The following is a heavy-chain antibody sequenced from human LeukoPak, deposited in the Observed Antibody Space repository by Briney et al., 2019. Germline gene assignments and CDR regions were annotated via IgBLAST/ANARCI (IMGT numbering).Heavy chain of an antibody. CDR1: GFTLSSYA. CDR2: ITRSSSYI. Sequence: PGGSLRLSCVASGFTLSSYAVSWVRQAPGKGLEWVSSITRSSSYINYADSVRGRFTISRDNAKNSLYLQMNSLRAEDTAVYYCARDRGEWEFDYWGQGTLVTVSS. CDR3: ARDRGEWEFDY. D-gene: IGHD1-26*01. V-gene: IGHV3-21*01. J-gene: IGHJ4*02.